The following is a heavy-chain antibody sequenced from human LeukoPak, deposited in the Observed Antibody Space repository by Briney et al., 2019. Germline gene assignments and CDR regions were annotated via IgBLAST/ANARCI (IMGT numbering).Heavy chain of an antibody. V-gene: IGHV3-23*01. CDR1: GSTFSSYA. D-gene: IGHD3-22*01. J-gene: IGHJ4*02. CDR2: ISGSGGST. Sequence: GSLRLSCAASGSTFSSYAMSWVRQAPGKGLEWVSAISGSGGSTYYADSVKARFTICRDNSKTTLYLQMNSQSAGDASVLFCALHYYDSSGYPYYFDYWGQGTLVTVSS. CDR3: ALHYYDSSGYPYYFDY.